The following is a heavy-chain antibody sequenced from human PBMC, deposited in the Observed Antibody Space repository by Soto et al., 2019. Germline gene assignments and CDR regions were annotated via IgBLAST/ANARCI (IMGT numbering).Heavy chain of an antibody. CDR1: GFTFSSYA. J-gene: IGHJ1*01. Sequence: GGSLRLSCAASGFTFSSYAMSWVRQAPGKGLEWVSAISGSGGSTYYADSVKGRFTISRDNSENTLYLQMNSLRAEDTAVYYCPKARIAAAGPPEYFQHWGQGALVTVSS. V-gene: IGHV3-23*01. CDR3: PKARIAAAGPPEYFQH. D-gene: IGHD6-13*01. CDR2: ISGSGGST.